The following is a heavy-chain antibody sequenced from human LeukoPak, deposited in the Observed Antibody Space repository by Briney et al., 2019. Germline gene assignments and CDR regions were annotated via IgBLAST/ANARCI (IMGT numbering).Heavy chain of an antibody. D-gene: IGHD6-19*01. CDR1: GYTFTSYY. CDR3: ARDPGYSSGWYFYYYGMDV. J-gene: IGHJ6*02. V-gene: IGHV1-18*04. Sequence: ASVKVSCKASGYTFTSYYMHWVRQAPGQGLEWMGWISAYNGNTNYAQKLQGRVTMTTDTSTSTAYMELRSLRSDDTAVYYCARDPGYSSGWYFYYYGMDVWGQGTTVTVSS. CDR2: ISAYNGNT.